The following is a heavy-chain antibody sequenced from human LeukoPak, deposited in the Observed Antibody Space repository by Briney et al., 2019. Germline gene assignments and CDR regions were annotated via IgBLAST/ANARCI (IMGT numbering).Heavy chain of an antibody. CDR3: AKDGLNWDGYNYDGCFDY. V-gene: IGHV3-21*01. J-gene: IGHJ4*02. CDR1: GFTFSSYS. CDR2: ITSGSSYI. D-gene: IGHD5-24*01. Sequence: PGGSLRLSCAASGFTFSSYSMNWVRQAPGQGLEWVSSITSGSSYIYYADSVKGQFTISRDNAKSSLYLQMNSLRAEDTAVYYCAKDGLNWDGYNYDGCFDYWGQGTLVTASS.